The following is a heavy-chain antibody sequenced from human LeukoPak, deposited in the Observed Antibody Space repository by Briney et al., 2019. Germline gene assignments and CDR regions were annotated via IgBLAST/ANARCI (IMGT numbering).Heavy chain of an antibody. V-gene: IGHV3-23*01. CDR2: VSGSGGST. Sequence: GGSLRLSCAASGFTFSNYAMTWVRQAPGKGLEWVSGVSGSGGSTNYADSVKGRFTISRDNSKNTLYLQMNCLRAEDTAVYYCAKPSIRYYDSSGYLHDWGQGTLVTVSS. CDR3: AKPSIRYYDSSGYLHD. D-gene: IGHD3-22*01. CDR1: GFTFSNYA. J-gene: IGHJ4*02.